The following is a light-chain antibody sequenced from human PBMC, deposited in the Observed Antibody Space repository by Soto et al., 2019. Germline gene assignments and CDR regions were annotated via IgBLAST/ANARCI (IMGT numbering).Light chain of an antibody. Sequence: DIQMTQSPSSLSASVGDRVTITCRASQSISSYLNWYQQKPGKAPKLLIYAASSLQSGVPSRFSGSGSGTDFTLTISSLQPEDFATCYCQQSYSTPITFGQGTRLEFK. J-gene: IGKJ5*01. CDR1: QSISSY. CDR3: QQSYSTPIT. CDR2: AAS. V-gene: IGKV1-39*01.